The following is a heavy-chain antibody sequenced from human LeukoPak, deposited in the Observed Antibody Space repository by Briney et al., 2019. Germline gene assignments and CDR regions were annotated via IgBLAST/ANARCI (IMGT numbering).Heavy chain of an antibody. CDR3: ARDTHSRYGGNENDY. CDR1: GFTFSSYW. Sequence: PGGSLRLSCAASGFTFSSYWMHWVRQAPGKGLVWVSRINSDGSSTSYADSVKGRFTISRDNAKNTLYLQMNSLRAEDTAVYYCARDTHSRYGGNENDYWGQGTLVTVSS. CDR2: INSDGSST. J-gene: IGHJ4*02. D-gene: IGHD4-23*01. V-gene: IGHV3-74*01.